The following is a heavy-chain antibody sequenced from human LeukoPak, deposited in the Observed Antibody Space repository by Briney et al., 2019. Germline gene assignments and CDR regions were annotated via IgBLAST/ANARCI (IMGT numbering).Heavy chain of an antibody. CDR2: IYSGGST. CDR3: ARDANWASDY. Sequence: QPGGSLRLSCAASGFTVSSNYMSWVRQAPGKGLEWVSVIYSGGSTYYADSVKGRFTISRDNSKNTLYLQMNSLRAADTAVYYCARDANWASDYWGQGTLVTVSS. V-gene: IGHV3-53*01. D-gene: IGHD7-27*01. CDR1: GFTVSSNY. J-gene: IGHJ4*02.